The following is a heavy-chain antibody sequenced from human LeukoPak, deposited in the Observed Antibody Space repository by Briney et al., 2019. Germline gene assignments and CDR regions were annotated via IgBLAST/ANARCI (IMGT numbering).Heavy chain of an antibody. CDR3: ARHGGAGGLDY. D-gene: IGHD2-15*01. CDR1: GGSISSSSYY. J-gene: IGHJ4*02. CDR2: IYYSGST. V-gene: IGHV4-39*01. Sequence: SETLSLTCTVSGGSISSSSYYWGWIRQPPGKGLEWIGSIYYSGSTYYNPSLKSRVTISVDTSKNQFSLKLSSVTAADTAVYYCARHGGAGGLDYWGQGTLVTVSS.